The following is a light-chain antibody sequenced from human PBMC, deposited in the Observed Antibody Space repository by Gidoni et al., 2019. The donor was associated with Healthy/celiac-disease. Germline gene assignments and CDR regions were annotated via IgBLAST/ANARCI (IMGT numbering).Light chain of an antibody. CDR3: QQRSNWPPLFT. V-gene: IGKV3-11*01. CDR1: QSVSSY. CDR2: DAS. Sequence: EIVFTQSPATLSLSPGERATLSCSASQSVSSYLAWYQQKPGQAPRLLIYDASNRATGIPARFSGSGSGTDFTLTISSLEPEDFAVYYCQQRSNWPPLFTFGPGTKVDIK. J-gene: IGKJ3*01.